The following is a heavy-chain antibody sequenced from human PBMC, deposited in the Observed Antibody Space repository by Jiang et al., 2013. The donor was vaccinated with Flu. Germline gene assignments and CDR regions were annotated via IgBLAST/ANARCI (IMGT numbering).Heavy chain of an antibody. Sequence: GSGLVKPSETLSLTCTVSGGSISSYYWSWIRQPPGKGLEWIGYIYYSGSTNYNPSLKSRVTISVDTSKNQFSLKLSSVTAADTAVYYCARWSRSGGSPVEPAIYYYGMDVWG. J-gene: IGHJ6*01. D-gene: IGHD2-15*01. CDR2: IYYSGST. CDR3: ARWSRSGGSPVEPAIYYYGMDV. CDR1: GGSISSYY. V-gene: IGHV4-59*01.